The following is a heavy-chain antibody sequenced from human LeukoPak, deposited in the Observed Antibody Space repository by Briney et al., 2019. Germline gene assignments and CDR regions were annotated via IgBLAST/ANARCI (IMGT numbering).Heavy chain of an antibody. CDR3: ARGVVLMVYAPDP. D-gene: IGHD2-8*01. CDR2: MNPNRGNT. J-gene: IGHJ5*02. CDR1: GYTFTGYY. Sequence: GASVKASCKASGYTFTGYYMHWVRQAPGQGLEWMGWMNPNRGNTGYAQKFQGRVTMTRNTSISTAYMELSSLRSEDTAVYYCARGVVLMVYAPDPWGQGTLVTVSS. V-gene: IGHV1-8*02.